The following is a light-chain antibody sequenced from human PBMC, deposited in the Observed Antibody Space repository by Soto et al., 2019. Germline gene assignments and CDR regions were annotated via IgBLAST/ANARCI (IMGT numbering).Light chain of an antibody. CDR2: DAA. V-gene: IGKV3-11*01. J-gene: IGKJ4*01. CDR3: QQRSNWPLT. Sequence: EIVLTQSPATLSLSPGERATLSCRASQSVSSYLAWYQQKPGQAPRLLICDAANRATGIPARFSGSWSGTDFPLPIRSLEPEDFAVYYCQQRSNWPLTCGGGTKVEIK. CDR1: QSVSSY.